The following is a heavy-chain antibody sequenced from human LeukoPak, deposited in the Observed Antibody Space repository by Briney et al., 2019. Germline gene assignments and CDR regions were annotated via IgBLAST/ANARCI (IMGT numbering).Heavy chain of an antibody. J-gene: IGHJ4*02. D-gene: IGHD5-18*01. Sequence: GRSLRLSCAASGFTFDDYAMHWVRQAPGKGLEWVSGISWNSGSIGYADSVKGRFTISRDNAKNSLYLQMNSLRADDAAVYYCAREPTSMGSDYWGQGTLVIVSS. V-gene: IGHV3-9*01. CDR2: ISWNSGSI. CDR3: AREPTSMGSDY. CDR1: GFTFDDYA.